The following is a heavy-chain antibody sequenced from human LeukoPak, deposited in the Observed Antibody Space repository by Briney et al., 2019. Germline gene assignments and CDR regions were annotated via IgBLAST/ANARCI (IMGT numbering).Heavy chain of an antibody. CDR1: GGSISSSSYY. CDR2: IYYSGST. CDR3: ARPFASGWYRSRGFDY. Sequence: SETLSLTCTVSGGSISSSSYYWGWIRQPPGKGLEWIGSIYYSGSTYYNPSLKSRVTISVDTSKNQFSLKLSSVTAADTAVYYCARPFASGWYRSRGFDYWGQGTLVTVSS. D-gene: IGHD6-19*01. V-gene: IGHV4-39*01. J-gene: IGHJ4*02.